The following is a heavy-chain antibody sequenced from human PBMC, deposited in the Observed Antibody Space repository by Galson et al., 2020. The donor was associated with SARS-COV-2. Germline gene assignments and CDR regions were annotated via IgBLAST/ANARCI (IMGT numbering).Heavy chain of an antibody. V-gene: IGHV1-24*01. J-gene: IGHJ4*02. Sequence: ASVKVSCKVSGYTLTELSMHWVRQAPGKGLEWMGGFDPEDGETIYAQKFQGRVTMTEDTSTDTAYMELSSLRSEDTAVYYCATVPQYYYDSSGYYFRDYWGQATLVTVSS. CDR3: ATVPQYYYDSSGYYFRDY. D-gene: IGHD3-22*01. CDR1: GYTLTELS. CDR2: FDPEDGET.